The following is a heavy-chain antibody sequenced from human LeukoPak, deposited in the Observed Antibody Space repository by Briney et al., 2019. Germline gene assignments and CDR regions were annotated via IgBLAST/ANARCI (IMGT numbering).Heavy chain of an antibody. V-gene: IGHV4-39*07. J-gene: IGHJ5*02. CDR3: AGSLLLWFGELSRFDP. CDR1: GGSISSSSYY. Sequence: SETLSLTCTVSGGSISSSSYYWGWIRQPPGKGLEWIGSIYYSGSTYYNPSLKSRVTISVDTSKNQFSLKLSSVTAADTAVYYCAGSLLLWFGELSRFDPWGQGTLVTVSS. CDR2: IYYSGST. D-gene: IGHD3-10*01.